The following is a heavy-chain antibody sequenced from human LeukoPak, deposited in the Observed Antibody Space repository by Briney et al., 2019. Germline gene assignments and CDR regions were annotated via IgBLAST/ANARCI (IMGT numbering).Heavy chain of an antibody. V-gene: IGHV3-23*01. CDR3: APYRQVLLPFDS. CDR1: GFTFSTFA. CDR2: IFPSGGEI. J-gene: IGHJ4*02. D-gene: IGHD2-8*02. Sequence: GGSLRLSCAASGFTFSTFAMIWVRQPPGKGLEWVSSIFPSGGEIHYADSVRGRFTISRDNSKSTLSLRMNSLRAEDTAIYSCAPYRQVLLPFDSWGQGTLVTVSS.